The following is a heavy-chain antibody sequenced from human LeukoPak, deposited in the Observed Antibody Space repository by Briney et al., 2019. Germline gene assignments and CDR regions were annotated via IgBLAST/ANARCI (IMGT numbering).Heavy chain of an antibody. CDR2: ISWNSGSR. J-gene: IGHJ4*02. CDR3: AKGYRDGYNSRFDY. V-gene: IGHV3-9*01. CDR1: GFTFDDYA. D-gene: IGHD5-24*01. Sequence: GGSLRLSCAASGFTFDDYAMHWVRQAPGKGLEWVSGISWNSGSRGYADSVKGRFTISRDNAKNSLYLQVNSLRAEDTALYYCAKGYRDGYNSRFDYWGQGTLVTVSS.